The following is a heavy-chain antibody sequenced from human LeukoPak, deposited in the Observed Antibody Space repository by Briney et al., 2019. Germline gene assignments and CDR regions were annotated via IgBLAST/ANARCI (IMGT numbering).Heavy chain of an antibody. J-gene: IGHJ4*02. Sequence: SETLSLTCTVSGGSISSYYWSWIRQPPGKGLEWIGFIYYSGSTYYNPSLKSRVTISVDTSKNQFSLILSSVTAADTAVYYCARDRGSSGWYGEGYFDYWGQGILVTVSP. D-gene: IGHD6-19*01. CDR1: GGSISSYY. V-gene: IGHV4-59*01. CDR3: ARDRGSSGWYGEGYFDY. CDR2: IYYSGST.